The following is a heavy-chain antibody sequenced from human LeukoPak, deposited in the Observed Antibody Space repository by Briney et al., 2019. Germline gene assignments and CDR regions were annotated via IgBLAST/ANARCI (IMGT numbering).Heavy chain of an antibody. J-gene: IGHJ5*02. Sequence: SETLSLTCAVYGGSFSGYYWSWIRQPPGKGLEWIGEINHSGSTNYNPSLKSRVTISVDTSKNQFSLKLSSVTAADTAVYYCARGASGGNNWFDPWGQGTLVTVSS. CDR1: GGSFSGYY. D-gene: IGHD2-15*01. CDR2: INHSGST. CDR3: ARGASGGNNWFDP. V-gene: IGHV4-34*01.